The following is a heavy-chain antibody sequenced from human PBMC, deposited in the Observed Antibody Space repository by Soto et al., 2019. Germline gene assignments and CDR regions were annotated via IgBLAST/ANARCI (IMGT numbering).Heavy chain of an antibody. CDR1: GFSLNTGGVG. Sequence: ITLKESGPTLVKPTQTLTLTCTFSGFSLNTGGVGVGWVRQPRGKAMEWLALIYWDDDERYRPSLRSRLNITKDTINNQVVLTMTNMDPEDTATYYCVRNWGYYSGDYYYGMDAWGQGTTVTVSS. CDR2: IYWDDDE. CDR3: VRNWGYYSGDYYYGMDA. V-gene: IGHV2-5*02. D-gene: IGHD5-12*01. J-gene: IGHJ6*02.